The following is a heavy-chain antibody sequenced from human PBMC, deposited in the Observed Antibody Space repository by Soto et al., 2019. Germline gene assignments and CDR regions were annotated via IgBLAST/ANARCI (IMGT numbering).Heavy chain of an antibody. V-gene: IGHV3-23*05. J-gene: IGHJ4*02. CDR3: AKQEGHPVNPYHFDR. CDR2: IFGGGNNP. Sequence: EVQLLESGGGLIQPGGSLRLSCAASGFTFGDYAMSWVRQAPGKGLEWVSTIFGGGNNPFSANSVKGRFRISRDNSKNMLFLQMDSLTVEDTAVYYCAKQEGHPVNPYHFDRWGQGTLVIVSS. CDR1: GFTFGDYA.